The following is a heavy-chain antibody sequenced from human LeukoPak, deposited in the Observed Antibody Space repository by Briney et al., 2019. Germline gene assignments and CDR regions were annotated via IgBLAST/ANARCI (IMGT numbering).Heavy chain of an antibody. CDR2: ISSSSSYI. CDR1: GFTFSSYS. D-gene: IGHD3-10*01. Sequence: GGSLRLSCAASGFTFSSYSMNWVRQAPGKGLEWVSSISSSSSYIYYADSVKGRFTISRDNAKNSLYLQMNSLRAEDTAVYYCAREYGSWSYRPDYWGQGTLVTVSS. CDR3: AREYGSWSYRPDY. V-gene: IGHV3-21*01. J-gene: IGHJ4*02.